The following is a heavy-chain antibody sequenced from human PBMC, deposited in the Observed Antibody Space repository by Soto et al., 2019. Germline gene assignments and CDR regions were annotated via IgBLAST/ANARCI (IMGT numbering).Heavy chain of an antibody. CDR3: ASPNRYSYEN. V-gene: IGHV4-31*03. CDR1: GGSISSGGYY. CDR2: IYYSGST. D-gene: IGHD5-18*01. J-gene: IGHJ4*02. Sequence: SETLSLTCTVSGGSISSGGYYWSWIRQHPGKGLEWIGCIYYSGSTYYTPSLKSRVTISVDTSKNQFSLKLSSVTAADTAVYYCASPNRYSYENWGQGTLVTVSS.